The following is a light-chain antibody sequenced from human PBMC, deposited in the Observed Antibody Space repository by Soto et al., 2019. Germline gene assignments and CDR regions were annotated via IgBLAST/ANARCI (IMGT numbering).Light chain of an antibody. J-gene: IGKJ4*01. CDR2: AAS. V-gene: IGKV1-39*01. Sequence: DIQMTQSPSSLSASVGDRVTITCRASQSISTSLNWYQQKPGKAPKFLIYAASSLQSGVPSRFSGSGSGTDFTLTISSLRPEDFAIYYCQQSFSILLTFGGGTKVEIK. CDR3: QQSFSILLT. CDR1: QSISTS.